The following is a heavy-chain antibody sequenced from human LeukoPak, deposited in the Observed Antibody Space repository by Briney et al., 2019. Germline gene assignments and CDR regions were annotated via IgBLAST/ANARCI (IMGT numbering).Heavy chain of an antibody. V-gene: IGHV4-59*01. D-gene: IGHD2-2*01. CDR1: RGSISSYY. CDR2: IFHSGSP. Sequence: SETLSLTCTVSRGSISSYYWDWIRQSPRRGLEWIGYIFHSGSPNDKPSLKSRVAISIDTSKNQFSVKLSSVPAADTAVYYCARGSRYCSTTSCSSFDYWGQGTLVTVSS. J-gene: IGHJ4*02. CDR3: ARGSRYCSTTSCSSFDY.